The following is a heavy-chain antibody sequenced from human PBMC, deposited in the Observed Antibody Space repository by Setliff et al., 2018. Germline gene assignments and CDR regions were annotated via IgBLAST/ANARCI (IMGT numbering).Heavy chain of an antibody. Sequence: ASVKVSCKTSGYTFTNYDINWVRQAPGRGLEWMGWISTYAQNFQGRVTMTTDASTSTAYMELRSLRSDDTAVYYCARGPKAFVVLPTAPYFDYWVQETLVPASS. CDR2: IST. CDR3: ARGPKAFVVLPTAPYFDY. D-gene: IGHD2-2*01. CDR1: GYTFTNYD. V-gene: IGHV1-18*01. J-gene: IGHJ4*02.